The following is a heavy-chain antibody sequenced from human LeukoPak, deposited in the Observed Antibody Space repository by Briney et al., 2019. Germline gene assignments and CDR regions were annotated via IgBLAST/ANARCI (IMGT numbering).Heavy chain of an antibody. Sequence: PSETLSLTCTVSGGSISSGSYYWSWIRQPAGKGLEWIGRIYTSGSTNYNPSLKSRVTISVDTSKNQLSLKLSSVTAADTAVYYCARDLGYGEFDYWGQGTLVTVSS. CDR2: IYTSGST. CDR1: GGSISSGSYY. D-gene: IGHD4-17*01. CDR3: ARDLGYGEFDY. V-gene: IGHV4-61*02. J-gene: IGHJ4*02.